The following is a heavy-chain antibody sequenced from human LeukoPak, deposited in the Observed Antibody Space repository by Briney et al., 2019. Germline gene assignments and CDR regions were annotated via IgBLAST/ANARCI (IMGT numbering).Heavy chain of an antibody. V-gene: IGHV1-18*01. CDR2: ISAYNGNT. CDR3: ARGVGYGSGSYYNVD. D-gene: IGHD3-10*01. CDR1: GYTFTSYG. J-gene: IGHJ4*02. Sequence: ASVKVSCKASGYTFTSYGISWVRQAPGQGLEWMGWISAYNGNTNYAQKLQGRVTMTTDTSTSTAYMELSSLRSEDTAVYYCARGVGYGSGSYYNVDWGQGTLVTVSS.